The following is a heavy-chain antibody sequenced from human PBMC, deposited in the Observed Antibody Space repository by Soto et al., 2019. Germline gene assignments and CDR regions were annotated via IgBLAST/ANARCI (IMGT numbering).Heavy chain of an antibody. Sequence: EVQLVESGGGLVQPGGSLRLSCAASGFTFSNFWIHWVRQVPGKGLVWVSRIKGDGTKTNYAASVQGRFTISRDNVKNALVLQMNSLRADDTAVYYGARGLSGYYWFDSWGQGTLVTVSS. CDR1: GFTFSNFW. V-gene: IGHV3-74*01. CDR3: ARGLSGYYWFDS. CDR2: IKGDGTKT. D-gene: IGHD5-12*01. J-gene: IGHJ5*01.